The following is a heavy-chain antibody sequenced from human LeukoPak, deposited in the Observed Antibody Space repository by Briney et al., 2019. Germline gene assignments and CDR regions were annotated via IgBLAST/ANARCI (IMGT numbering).Heavy chain of an antibody. V-gene: IGHV1-8*02. CDR1: GYTFTSYY. Sequence: VASVKVSCKASGYTFTSYYMHWVRQAPGQGLEWMGWMNPNSGNTGYAQKFQGRVTMTRNTSISTAYMELSSLRSEDTAVYYCARGGYYYDSSGYYIGPDFYYGMDVWGQGTTVTVSS. CDR3: ARGGYYYDSSGYYIGPDFYYGMDV. CDR2: MNPNSGNT. D-gene: IGHD3-22*01. J-gene: IGHJ6*02.